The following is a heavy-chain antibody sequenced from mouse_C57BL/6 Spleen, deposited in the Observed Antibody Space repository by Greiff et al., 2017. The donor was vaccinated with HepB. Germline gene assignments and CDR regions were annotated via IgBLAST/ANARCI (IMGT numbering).Heavy chain of an antibody. D-gene: IGHD1-1*01. CDR2: IHPNSGST. Sequence: VQLQQPGAELVKPGASVKLSCKASGYTFTSYWMHWVKQRPGQGLEWIGMIHPNSGSTNYNEKFKSKATLTVDKSSSTAYMQLSSLTSEDSAVYYCAMGYYYGSSHWYFDVWGTGTTVTVSS. CDR1: GYTFTSYW. CDR3: AMGYYYGSSHWYFDV. V-gene: IGHV1-64*01. J-gene: IGHJ1*03.